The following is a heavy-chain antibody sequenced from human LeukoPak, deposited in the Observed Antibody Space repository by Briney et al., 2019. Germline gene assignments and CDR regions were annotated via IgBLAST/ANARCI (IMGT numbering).Heavy chain of an antibody. D-gene: IGHD2-2*01. Sequence: GGSLRLSCAASGFTFSSYWMNWVRQAPGKGLKWVAVISYDGSNKYYADSVKGRFTISRDNSKNTLYLQMNSLRAEDTAVYYCARADIVVVPASDYWGQGTLVTVSS. CDR1: GFTFSSYW. CDR2: ISYDGSNK. CDR3: ARADIVVVPASDY. V-gene: IGHV3-30-3*01. J-gene: IGHJ4*02.